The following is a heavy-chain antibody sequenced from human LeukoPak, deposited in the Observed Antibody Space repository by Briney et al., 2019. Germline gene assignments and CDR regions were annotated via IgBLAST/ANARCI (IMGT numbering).Heavy chain of an antibody. J-gene: IGHJ4*02. V-gene: IGHV3-33*06. CDR3: AKDRDDSSGFDY. CDR2: IWYDGSNK. CDR1: GFTFSSYG. Sequence: GRSLRLSCAASGFTFSSYGMHWVRQAPGKGLEWVAVIWYDGSNKYYADSVKGRFTISRDNSKNTLYLQMNSLRAEDTALYYCAKDRDDSSGFDYWGQGTLVTVSS. D-gene: IGHD3-22*01.